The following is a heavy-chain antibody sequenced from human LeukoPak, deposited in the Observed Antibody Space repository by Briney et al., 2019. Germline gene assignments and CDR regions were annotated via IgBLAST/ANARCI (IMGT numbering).Heavy chain of an antibody. J-gene: IGHJ4*02. D-gene: IGHD7-27*01. CDR1: GFTFKSYA. Sequence: GGSLRLSCSASGFTFKSYAMHWVRQAPGKGLEWVSTITTSDGNTYYADSVKGRFTVSRDNSKNTLFLQMNSLRAEDTAVYYCAKDGGLWVSAHWGDSWGRGTLVTVSS. CDR2: ITTSDGNT. CDR3: AKDGGLWVSAHWGDS. V-gene: IGHV3-23*01.